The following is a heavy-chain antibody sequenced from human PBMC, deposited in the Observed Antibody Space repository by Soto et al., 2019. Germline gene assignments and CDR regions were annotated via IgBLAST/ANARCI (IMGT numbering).Heavy chain of an antibody. CDR2: IYYSGRT. CDR3: ARRYAGNFDY. CDR1: GGSISSYY. D-gene: IGHD2-8*01. J-gene: IGHJ4*02. Sequence: QVQLQESGPGLVKPSETLSLTCTVSGGSISSYYWSWIRQPPGKGLEWIGYIYYSGRTNYNPSHKSRVTISVDTSKNQISLKLSSVTAAHTAVYYCARRYAGNFDYWGQGTLVTVSS. V-gene: IGHV4-59*01.